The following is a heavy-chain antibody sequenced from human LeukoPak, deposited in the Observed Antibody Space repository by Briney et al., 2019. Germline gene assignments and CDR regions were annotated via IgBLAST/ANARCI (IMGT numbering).Heavy chain of an antibody. J-gene: IGHJ3*02. V-gene: IGHV7-4-1*02. CDR3: ARAAPYYYDSSGYYYAAFDI. D-gene: IGHD3-22*01. CDR1: GYTFTSYA. Sequence: ASVKVSCKASGYTFTSYAMNWVRQAPGQGLEWMGWINTNTGNPTYAQGFTGRFVFSLDTSVSTAYLQISSLKAEDTAVYYCARAAPYYYDSSGYYYAAFDIWGQGTMVTVSS. CDR2: INTNTGNP.